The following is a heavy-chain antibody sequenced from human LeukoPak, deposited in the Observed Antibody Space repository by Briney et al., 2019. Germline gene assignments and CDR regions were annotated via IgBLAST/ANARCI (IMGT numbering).Heavy chain of an antibody. CDR2: INPNSGGT. CDR1: GYTFTGYY. Sequence: ASVMVSCTASGYTFTGYYMHWVRQAPGQGLEWMGWINPNSGGTNYAQKFQGRVTMTRDTSISTAYMELSRLRSDDTAVYYCARDIVVVVAAENWFDPWGQGTLVTVSS. V-gene: IGHV1-2*02. J-gene: IGHJ5*02. CDR3: ARDIVVVVAAENWFDP. D-gene: IGHD2-15*01.